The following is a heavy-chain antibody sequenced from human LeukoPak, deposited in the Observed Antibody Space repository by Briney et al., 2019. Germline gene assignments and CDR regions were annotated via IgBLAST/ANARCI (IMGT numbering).Heavy chain of an antibody. CDR1: GGSISSYY. Sequence: SETLSLTCTVSGGSISSYYWSWIRQPPGKGLEWIGYIYYSGSTNYNPSLKSRLTMAVDTSKRQVSLKLKSVTAADTAVYYCARGLSSGRYNWFDPWGQGTLVIVSS. CDR2: IYYSGST. V-gene: IGHV4-59*08. CDR3: ARGLSSGRYNWFDP. J-gene: IGHJ5*02. D-gene: IGHD3-22*01.